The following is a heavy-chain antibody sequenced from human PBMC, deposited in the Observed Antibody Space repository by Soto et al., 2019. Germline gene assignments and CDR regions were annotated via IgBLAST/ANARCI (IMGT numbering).Heavy chain of an antibody. CDR2: IIPIFGTA. D-gene: IGHD2-2*01. CDR3: ARDSAIVGVPAEPYYYYGMDV. V-gene: IGHV1-69*01. J-gene: IGHJ6*02. CDR1: GGTFSSYA. Sequence: QVQLVQSGAEVKKPGSSVKVSCKASGGTFSSYAISWVRQAPGQGLEWMGGIIPIFGTANYAQKFQGRVTITADESTSTAYMDLSSVRSEDTAVYYCARDSAIVGVPAEPYYYYGMDVWGQGTTVTVSS.